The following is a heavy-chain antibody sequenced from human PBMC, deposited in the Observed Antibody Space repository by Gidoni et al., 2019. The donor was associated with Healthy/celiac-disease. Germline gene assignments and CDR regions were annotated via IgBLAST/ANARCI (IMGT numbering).Heavy chain of an antibody. Sequence: QVQLQESGPGLVKPSETLSLTCTVSGGSISSYYWSWIRQPPGKGLEWIGYIYYSGSTNYNPSLKSRVTISVDTSKNQFSLKLSSVTAADTAVYYCARGTTVPPGIWGQGTMVTVSS. CDR1: GGSISSYY. V-gene: IGHV4-59*01. CDR2: IYYSGST. J-gene: IGHJ3*02. D-gene: IGHD4-17*01. CDR3: ARGTTVPPGI.